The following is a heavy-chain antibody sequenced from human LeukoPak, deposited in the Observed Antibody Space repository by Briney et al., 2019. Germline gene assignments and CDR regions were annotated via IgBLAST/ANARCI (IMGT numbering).Heavy chain of an antibody. D-gene: IGHD1-26*01. Sequence: PSETLSLTCTVSGVSISSYYWSWIRQPPGKGLEWIGYIYYSGSTNYNPSLKSRVTISVDTSKNQFSLKLSSVTAADTAVYYCARVKVGAPDDWGQGTLVTVSS. CDR1: GVSISSYY. CDR3: ARVKVGAPDD. J-gene: IGHJ4*02. V-gene: IGHV4-59*01. CDR2: IYYSGST.